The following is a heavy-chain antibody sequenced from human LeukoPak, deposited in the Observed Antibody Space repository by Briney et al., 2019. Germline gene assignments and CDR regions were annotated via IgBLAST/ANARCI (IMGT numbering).Heavy chain of an antibody. CDR3: AKAPVVVPAANSHFDY. Sequence: PGGSLRLSCAASGFTFSSFAMSWVRQAPGKGLEWVSAISGSGGSTYYADSVKGRFTISRDNSKNTLYLQMNSLRAEDTAVYYCAKAPVVVPAANSHFDYWGQGTLVTVSS. D-gene: IGHD2-2*01. J-gene: IGHJ4*02. CDR2: ISGSGGST. CDR1: GFTFSSFA. V-gene: IGHV3-23*01.